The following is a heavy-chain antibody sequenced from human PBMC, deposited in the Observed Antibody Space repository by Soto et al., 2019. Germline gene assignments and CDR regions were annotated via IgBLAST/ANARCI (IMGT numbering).Heavy chain of an antibody. D-gene: IGHD2-15*01. CDR3: AKDSGLGRGVVDYYYYYGMDV. CDR1: RCTFISYA. Sequence: PGGSLRLSCASSRCTFISYAMRSIRQAPCKLPEWVSAMSCRGGSTYYADSVTGRFTISRDNSKNTLYLQLNSMRAEDKAVYYCAKDSGLGRGVVDYYYYYGMDVWGQGTRVTVSS. CDR2: MSCRGGST. V-gene: IGHV3-23*01. J-gene: IGHJ6*02.